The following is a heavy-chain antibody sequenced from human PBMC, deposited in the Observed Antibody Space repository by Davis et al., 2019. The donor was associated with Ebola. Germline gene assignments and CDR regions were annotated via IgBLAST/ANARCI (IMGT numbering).Heavy chain of an antibody. CDR3: VRDFFEFSSSSFSDS. CDR2: ILYDGSET. J-gene: IGHJ4*02. V-gene: IGHV3-30*03. CDR1: GFTFSRFG. Sequence: GGSLRLSCAASGFTFSRFGMHWVRQAPGKGLEWLTYILYDGSETFYADSVKGRFTISRDNSKNTLYLQMGRLRSDDTAMYYCVRDFFEFSSSSFSDSWGQGTLVTVST. D-gene: IGHD6-6*01.